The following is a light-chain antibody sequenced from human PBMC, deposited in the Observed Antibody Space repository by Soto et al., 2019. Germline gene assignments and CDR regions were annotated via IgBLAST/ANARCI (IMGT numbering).Light chain of an antibody. CDR3: QQYHDLWT. CDR2: DAS. Sequence: EMVMTQFPATLSVSPGETATLSCRASQSVGTSLAWYQQKPGQTPRLLIYDASTRATGIPARFTGSGSETEFTLTISSLQSEDSAVYHCQQYHDLWTFGQGTKVEVK. V-gene: IGKV3-15*01. J-gene: IGKJ1*01. CDR1: QSVGTS.